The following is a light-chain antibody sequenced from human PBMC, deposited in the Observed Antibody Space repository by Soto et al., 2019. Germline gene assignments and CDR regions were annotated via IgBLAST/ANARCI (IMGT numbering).Light chain of an antibody. Sequence: QSVLTQPPSASGSPGQSVTISCTGTSSDIGGYNYVSWYQQHPGKAPKLMIYEVSNRPSGVSNRFSGSKSGNTASLTISGLQAEDEADYYCNSYTSSSTVVFGGGTKLTVL. V-gene: IGLV2-14*01. CDR3: NSYTSSSTVV. CDR2: EVS. J-gene: IGLJ2*01. CDR1: SSDIGGYNY.